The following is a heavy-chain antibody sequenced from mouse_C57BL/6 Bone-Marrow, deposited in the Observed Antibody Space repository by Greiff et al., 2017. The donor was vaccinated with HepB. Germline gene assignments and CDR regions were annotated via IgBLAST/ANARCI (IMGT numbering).Heavy chain of an antibody. CDR2: ISSGSSTI. D-gene: IGHD1-1*01. V-gene: IGHV5-17*01. CDR3: ARPFYYYGSRGDFAY. J-gene: IGHJ3*01. Sequence: EVMLVESGGGLVKPGGSLKLSCAASGFTFSDYGMHWVRQAPEKGLEWVAYISSGSSTIYYADTVKGRFTISRDNAKNTLFLQMTSLRSEDTAMYYCARPFYYYGSRGDFAYWGQGTLVTVSA. CDR1: GFTFSDYG.